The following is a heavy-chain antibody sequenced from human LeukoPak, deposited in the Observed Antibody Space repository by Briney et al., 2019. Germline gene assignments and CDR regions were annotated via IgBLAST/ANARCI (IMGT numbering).Heavy chain of an antibody. J-gene: IGHJ4*02. CDR3: AKDHVGDSSGLFDY. CDR1: GFTFSSYA. CDR2: ISGSGGST. V-gene: IGHV3-23*01. Sequence: EGSLRLSCAASGFTFSSYAMSWVRQAPGKGLEWVSAISGSGGSTYYADSVKGRFTISRDNSKNTLYLQMNSLRAEDTAVYYCAKDHVGDSSGLFDYWGQGTLVTVSS. D-gene: IGHD3-22*01.